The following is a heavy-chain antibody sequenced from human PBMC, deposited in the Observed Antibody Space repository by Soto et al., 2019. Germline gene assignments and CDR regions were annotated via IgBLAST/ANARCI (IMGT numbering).Heavy chain of an antibody. D-gene: IGHD4-17*01. Sequence: SETLPLTXTVSGGSFSSSNYYWGWIRPPPGKALEWIGNIFYGGGSGVAYYSPSLKSRVTISVDTSKNQFSLNMRSLSAADTAVYFCARRGGGDSLFDSWGQGKLVTVSS. J-gene: IGHJ4*02. CDR2: IFYGGGSGVA. V-gene: IGHV4-39*01. CDR3: ARRGGGDSLFDS. CDR1: GGSFSSSNYY.